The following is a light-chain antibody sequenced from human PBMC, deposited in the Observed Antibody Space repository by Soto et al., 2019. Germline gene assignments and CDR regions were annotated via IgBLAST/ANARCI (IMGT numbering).Light chain of an antibody. V-gene: IGKV3-20*01. CDR2: GAS. J-gene: IGKJ1*01. CDR3: QHYGRAPWT. Sequence: EIVLTQSPGTLSLAPGERATLSFGASQSVGGNYLAWFQQKPGQTPRVLFYGASSRATGISDRFSARGSGTDFTLTISRLEPEDFAVYYCQHYGRAPWTFGQGTKVDI. CDR1: QSVGGNY.